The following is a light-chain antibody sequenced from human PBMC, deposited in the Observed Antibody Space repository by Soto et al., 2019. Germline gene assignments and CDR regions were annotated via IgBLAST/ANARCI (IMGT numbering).Light chain of an antibody. CDR1: QRISSY. J-gene: IGKJ4*01. Sequence: DIQMTHSPSSLSASVGDRVTITCRASQRISSYLHWYQQKPGKAPKLLIYAASSLQSGVPPRFSGSGSGTDFTLTISSLQPEDFATYYCQQSYSTPLTFGGGTKVDIK. CDR3: QQSYSTPLT. CDR2: AAS. V-gene: IGKV1-39*01.